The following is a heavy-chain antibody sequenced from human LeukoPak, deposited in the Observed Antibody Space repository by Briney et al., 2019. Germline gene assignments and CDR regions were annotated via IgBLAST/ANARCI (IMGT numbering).Heavy chain of an antibody. CDR3: ATLSSGPFDY. D-gene: IGHD3-22*01. V-gene: IGHV3-9*01. CDR1: GFTFDDYA. J-gene: IGHJ4*02. Sequence: GGSLRLSCAASGFTFDDYAMHWVRQAPGKGLEWVSGISWNSGSIVYADSVKGRFTISRDNAKNSLYLQMNSLRAEDTALYYCATLSSGPFDYWGQGTLVTVSS. CDR2: ISWNSGSI.